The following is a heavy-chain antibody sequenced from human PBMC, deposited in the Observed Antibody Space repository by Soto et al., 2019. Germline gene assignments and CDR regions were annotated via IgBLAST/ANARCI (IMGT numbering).Heavy chain of an antibody. CDR2: TSFDGNRE. V-gene: IGHV3-30*18. J-gene: IGHJ5*01. CDR1: GFGLSAYG. CDR3: AKDYFRQVVDHWFVS. D-gene: IGHD3-9*01. Sequence: QVQLVESGGGVVQPGRSLRLSCAASGFGLSAYGIHWVRQAPGKGLEWVAATSFDGNREYYADSVKGRFTVSRDNSKNSVYLQMSNLRPEDTGIYYCAKDYFRQVVDHWFVSWGQGTHVTVST.